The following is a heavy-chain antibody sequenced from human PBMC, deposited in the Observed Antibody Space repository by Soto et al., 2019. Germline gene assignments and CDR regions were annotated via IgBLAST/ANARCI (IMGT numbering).Heavy chain of an antibody. Sequence: QVHLQQCGAGLLKPSETLSLTCAVYGGSVSGYYWSWIRPPPGKGLEWIGEINHSGRTNYNPSRNSRVAISVDTVNNQFSLKLTSVSAADTAVYYRARGDFLSVLWVRGTPVTVSS. CDR1: GGSVSGYY. J-gene: IGHJ2*01. CDR2: INHSGRT. D-gene: IGHD6-25*01. V-gene: IGHV4-34*01. CDR3: ARGDFLSVL.